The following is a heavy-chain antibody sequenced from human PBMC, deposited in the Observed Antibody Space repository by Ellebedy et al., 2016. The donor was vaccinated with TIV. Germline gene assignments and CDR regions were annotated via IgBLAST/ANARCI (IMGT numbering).Heavy chain of an antibody. D-gene: IGHD2-21*02. Sequence: SETLSLTXTVPGGSISSGGYYWSWIRQHPGKGLEWIGYIYYSGSTYYNPSLKSRVTISVDTSKNQFSLKLSSVTAADTAVYYCARSGAYCGGDCYFRGKYYYYGMDVWGQGTTVTVSS. CDR2: IYYSGST. CDR3: ARSGAYCGGDCYFRGKYYYYGMDV. CDR1: GGSISSGGYY. V-gene: IGHV4-31*03. J-gene: IGHJ6*02.